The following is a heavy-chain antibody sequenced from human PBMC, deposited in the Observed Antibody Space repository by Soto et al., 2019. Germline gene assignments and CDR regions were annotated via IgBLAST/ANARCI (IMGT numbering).Heavy chain of an antibody. CDR3: SSSAVFGVMALLSKTWFHP. Sequence: QVQLVQSGAEVRKPGASVSFSCKASGGTFNSYAFSWVRQATGQGLEWIGGIIPVFSATHYAQSFEGRVTISANESTKTVYLDFSSLKSEDPAVYFCSSSAVFGVMALLSKTWFHPWGPGTLGIVAS. J-gene: IGHJ5*02. V-gene: IGHV1-69*01. D-gene: IGHD3-3*01. CDR1: GGTFNSYA. CDR2: IIPVFSAT.